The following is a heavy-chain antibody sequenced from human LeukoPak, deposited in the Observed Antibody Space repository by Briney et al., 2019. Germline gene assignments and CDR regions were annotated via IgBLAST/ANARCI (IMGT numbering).Heavy chain of an antibody. D-gene: IGHD2-15*01. Sequence: GGSLKISFKGSGYSFTSYWIGWVRQVPGKGLGWMWIIYPGDSDTRYSPSFQGQVTISADKSISTAYLQWSSLKASDTAMYYCARLMADCSGGSCYDYYYYYMDVWGKGTTVTVSS. CDR3: ARLMADCSGGSCYDYYYYYMDV. CDR2: IYPGDSDT. CDR1: GYSFTSYW. J-gene: IGHJ6*03. V-gene: IGHV5-51*01.